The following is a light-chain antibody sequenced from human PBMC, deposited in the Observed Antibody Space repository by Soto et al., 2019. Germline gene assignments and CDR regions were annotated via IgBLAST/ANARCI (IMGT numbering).Light chain of an antibody. CDR3: QQRSNWPPEIT. J-gene: IGKJ5*01. V-gene: IGKV3D-20*02. Sequence: EILLTQSPGTLSLSPGETATLSCRASQSVSNSYLAWYQQKPGQAPRLLIYGTSSRATGIPDRFSGSGSGTDFTLTINRLEPEDFAVYYCQQRSNWPPEITFGQGTRLEIK. CDR1: QSVSNSY. CDR2: GTS.